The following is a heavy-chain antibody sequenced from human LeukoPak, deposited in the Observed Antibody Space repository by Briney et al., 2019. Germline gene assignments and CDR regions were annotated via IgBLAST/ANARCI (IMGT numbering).Heavy chain of an antibody. CDR3: ARGGDRSPYYYYMGV. D-gene: IGHD3-16*02. Sequence: SETLSLTCAVYGGSFSGYYWSWIRQPPGKGLEWIGEINHSGSTNYNPSLKSRVTISVDTFKNQFSLKLSSVTAADTAVYYCARGGDRSPYYYYMGVWGKGTTVTVSS. V-gene: IGHV4-34*01. J-gene: IGHJ6*03. CDR2: INHSGST. CDR1: GGSFSGYY.